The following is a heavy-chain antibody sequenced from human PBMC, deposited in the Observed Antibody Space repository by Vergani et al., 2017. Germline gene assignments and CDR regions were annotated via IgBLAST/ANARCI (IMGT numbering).Heavy chain of an antibody. V-gene: IGHV3-9*02. CDR2: ISWNSTSI. CDR3: AKDLGTSAGGGWFDP. D-gene: IGHD3-10*01. J-gene: IGHJ5*02. CDR1: VFTSAGYA. Sequence: EVQLEESGGGLVLPGRSLRLSCVASVFTSAGYAMHWVRHAPGKGLEWVSGISWNSTSIGYADSVKGRFTISRDNAKNSLYLQMNSLRAEDTALYYCAKDLGTSAGGGWFDPWGQGTLVTVSS.